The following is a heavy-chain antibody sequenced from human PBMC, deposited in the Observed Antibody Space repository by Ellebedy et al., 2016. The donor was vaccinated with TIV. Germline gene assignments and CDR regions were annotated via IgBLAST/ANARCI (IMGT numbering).Heavy chain of an antibody. CDR2: INQNGREK. D-gene: IGHD3-16*01. J-gene: IGHJ6*03. CDR3: VRFPRGAPFADYLYYMDV. V-gene: IGHV3-7*01. Sequence: GESLKISCAASGSTISRSWMSWVRQAPGKGLEWVANINQNGREKNFVDSVKGRFAISSDNAKTSIYLQINSLRVEDTAVYYCVRFPRGAPFADYLYYMDVWGEGTTVIVSS. CDR1: GSTISRSW.